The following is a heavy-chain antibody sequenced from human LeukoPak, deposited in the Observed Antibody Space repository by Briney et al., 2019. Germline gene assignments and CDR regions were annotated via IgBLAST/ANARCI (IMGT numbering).Heavy chain of an antibody. Sequence: GRSLRLSCAASGFNFPHYAMHWVRQAPGKGLEWVAVISYDGGNEYYADSVKGRFTISRDDSKNTLFLQMSSLRAEDTAVYYCARDNNCDYWGQGTLVTVSS. CDR1: GFNFPHYA. CDR3: ARDNNCDY. V-gene: IGHV3-30-3*01. CDR2: ISYDGGNE. J-gene: IGHJ4*02. D-gene: IGHD5-24*01.